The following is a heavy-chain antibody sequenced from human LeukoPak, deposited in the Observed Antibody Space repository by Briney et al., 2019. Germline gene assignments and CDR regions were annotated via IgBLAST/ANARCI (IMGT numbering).Heavy chain of an antibody. CDR3: ARAQRAVSSPSGY. CDR2: IIPIFGTA. J-gene: IGHJ4*02. CDR1: GGTFSSYA. Sequence: SVKVSCKASGGTFSSYAISWVRQAPGQGLEWMGRIIPIFGTANYAQKFQGRVTITTDESTSTAYMELSSLRSDDTAVYYCARAQRAVSSPSGYWGQGTLVTVSS. D-gene: IGHD3-16*02. V-gene: IGHV1-69*05.